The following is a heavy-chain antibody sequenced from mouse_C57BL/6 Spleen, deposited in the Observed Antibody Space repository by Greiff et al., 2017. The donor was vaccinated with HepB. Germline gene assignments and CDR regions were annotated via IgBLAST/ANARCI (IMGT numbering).Heavy chain of an antibody. CDR1: GYAFSSYW. D-gene: IGHD4-1*01. CDR2: IYPGDGDT. CDR3: ARCWDWDYFDY. J-gene: IGHJ2*01. V-gene: IGHV1-80*01. Sequence: QVQLQQSGAELVKPGASVKISCKASGYAFSSYWMNWVKQRPGKGLEWIGQIYPGDGDTNYNGKFKSKATLTADKSSSTAYMQLSSLNSEDSAVCDCARCWDWDYFDYWGQGTTLTVSS.